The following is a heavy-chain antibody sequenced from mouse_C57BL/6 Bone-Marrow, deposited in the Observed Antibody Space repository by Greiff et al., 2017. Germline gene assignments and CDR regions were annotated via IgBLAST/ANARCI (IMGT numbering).Heavy chain of an antibody. D-gene: IGHD2-3*01. Sequence: EVQLQQSGAELVRPGASVKLSCTASGFNIKDDYMHWVKQRPEQGLEWIGWIDPENGDTDYASKFQGKATITADPSSNTAYLHLSSLTSEDAAVYYCTGGYYYYFDYWGQGTTLTVSS. J-gene: IGHJ2*01. CDR1: GFNIKDDY. CDR3: TGGYYYYFDY. V-gene: IGHV14-4*01. CDR2: IDPENGDT.